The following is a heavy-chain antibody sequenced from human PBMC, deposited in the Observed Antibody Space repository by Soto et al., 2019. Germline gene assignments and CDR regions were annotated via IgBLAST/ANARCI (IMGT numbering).Heavy chain of an antibody. V-gene: IGHV4-59*08. D-gene: IGHD3-10*01. Sequence: SETLSLTCTVSGGSISSYYWSWIRQPPGKGLEWIAYIYYSGSTNYNPSLKSRVTISVDTSKNQFSLKLSSVTAADTAVYYCARLIYYGSGSYYKFDYWGQGTLVTVSS. CDR1: GGSISSYY. CDR2: IYYSGST. J-gene: IGHJ4*02. CDR3: ARLIYYGSGSYYKFDY.